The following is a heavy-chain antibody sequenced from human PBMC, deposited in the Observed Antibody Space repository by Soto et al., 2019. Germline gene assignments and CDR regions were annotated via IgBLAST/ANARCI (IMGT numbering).Heavy chain of an antibody. CDR2: IYYSGST. CDR1: GGSISSYY. J-gene: IGHJ4*02. D-gene: IGHD3-22*01. V-gene: IGHV4-59*08. Sequence: SETLSLTCTVSGGSISSYYWSWIRQPPGKGLEWIGYIYYSGSTYYNPSLKSRVTISVDTSKNQFSLKLSSVTAADTAVYYCASSLDSSGYYLPNYFDYWGQGTLVTVSS. CDR3: ASSLDSSGYYLPNYFDY.